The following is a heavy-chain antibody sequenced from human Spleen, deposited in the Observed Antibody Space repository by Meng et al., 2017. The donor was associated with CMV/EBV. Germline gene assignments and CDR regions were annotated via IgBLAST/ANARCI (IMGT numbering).Heavy chain of an antibody. Sequence: SGGSISSSDSYWIWIRQSPGKGLEWIGYIFYSGSTYYNPSLRSRVTISVDTSKNQFSLKLSSVTAADTAVYYCARADTTMGRGGFDYWGQGTLVTVSS. CDR1: GGSISSSDSY. D-gene: IGHD5-18*01. J-gene: IGHJ4*02. V-gene: IGHV4-30-4*01. CDR3: ARADTTMGRGGFDY. CDR2: IFYSGST.